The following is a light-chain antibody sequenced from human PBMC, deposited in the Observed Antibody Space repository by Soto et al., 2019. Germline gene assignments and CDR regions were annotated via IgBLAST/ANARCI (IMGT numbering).Light chain of an antibody. CDR3: AAWDDSLNGVV. CDR1: SSNIGNNA. CDR2: YDD. Sequence: QSVLTQQPSVSEAPRQRVTISCSGSSSNIGNNAVNWDQQLPGKAPKLLIYYDDLLPSGVSDRFSGSKSGTSASLAISGLQSEDEDDYYCAAWDDSLNGVVFGGGTKLTVL. V-gene: IGLV1-36*01. J-gene: IGLJ2*01.